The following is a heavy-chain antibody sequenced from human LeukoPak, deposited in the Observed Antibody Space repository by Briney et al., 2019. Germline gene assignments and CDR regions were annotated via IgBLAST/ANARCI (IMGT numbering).Heavy chain of an antibody. CDR2: IYYSGST. V-gene: IGHV4-39*07. CDR3: ARETAPYYYDSSGLKGGGYYYYGMDV. Sequence: SETLSLTCTVSGGSISSSSYYWGWIRQPPGKGLEWIGSIYYSGSTYYNPSLKSRVTISVDTSKNQFSLKLSSVTAADTAVYYCARETAPYYYDSSGLKGGGYYYYGMDVWGQGTTVIVSS. CDR1: GGSISSSSYY. J-gene: IGHJ6*02. D-gene: IGHD3-22*01.